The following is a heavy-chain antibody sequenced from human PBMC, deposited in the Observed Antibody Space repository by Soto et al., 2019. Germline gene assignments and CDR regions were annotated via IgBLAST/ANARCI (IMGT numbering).Heavy chain of an antibody. Sequence: GGSLRLSCAASAFTVSGGYMSWVRQAAGKGLEWVSVIYSAGSTSYADSVKCRFTISQDNSKNTLYLQMNSLRVEDTAVYYCAREWVVPIAWAFDIWGQGTMVTVSS. D-gene: IGHD2-21*01. J-gene: IGHJ3*02. CDR2: IYSAGST. CDR1: AFTVSGGY. CDR3: AREWVVPIAWAFDI. V-gene: IGHV3-66*01.